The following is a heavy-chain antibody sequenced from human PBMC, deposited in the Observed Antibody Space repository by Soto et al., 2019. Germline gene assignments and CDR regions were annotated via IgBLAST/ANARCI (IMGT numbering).Heavy chain of an antibody. CDR3: VLGYCSSTSCLYFDY. D-gene: IGHD2-2*01. V-gene: IGHV1-69*13. CDR2: IIPIFGTA. Sequence: EASVKVSCKASGGTFSSYAISWVRQAPGQGLEWMGGIIPIFGTANYAQKFQGRVTITADESTSTAYMELSSLRSEDTAVYYCVLGYCSSTSCLYFDYWGQGTLVTVPS. J-gene: IGHJ4*02. CDR1: GGTFSSYA.